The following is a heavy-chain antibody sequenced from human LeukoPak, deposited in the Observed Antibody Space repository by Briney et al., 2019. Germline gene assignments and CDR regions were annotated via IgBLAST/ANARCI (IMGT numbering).Heavy chain of an antibody. J-gene: IGHJ4*02. CDR2: ISGHQGST. D-gene: IGHD5-12*01. Sequence: ASVKVSCKASGYTFTTSGIPWVRQAPGQGLEWMGWISGHQGSTKYAQKFQGRVTMTIDTSTSTAYMELRSLRSDDTAIYFCARSSLGTITAGPFDYWGQGTLVAVSS. V-gene: IGHV1-18*01. CDR3: ARSSLGTITAGPFDY. CDR1: GYTFTTSG.